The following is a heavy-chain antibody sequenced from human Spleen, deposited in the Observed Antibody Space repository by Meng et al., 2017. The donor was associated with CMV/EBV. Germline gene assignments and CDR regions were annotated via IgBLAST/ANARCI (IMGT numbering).Heavy chain of an antibody. CDR1: GGSISSSCYC. Sequence: GSLRLSCTVSGGSISSSCYCWGWIRQPPGKGLEWIGSISYSGSTYYNPSLKSRVTISVDTSKNQFSLNLSTVTAADTAVYYCARHMGDLGSYVGYWGRGTLVTVSS. CDR2: ISYSGST. J-gene: IGHJ4*02. D-gene: IGHD1-26*01. V-gene: IGHV4-39*01. CDR3: ARHMGDLGSYVGY.